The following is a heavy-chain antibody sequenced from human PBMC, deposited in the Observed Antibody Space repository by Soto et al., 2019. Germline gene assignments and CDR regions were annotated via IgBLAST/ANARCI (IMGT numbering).Heavy chain of an antibody. V-gene: IGHV1-69*01. D-gene: IGHD6-13*01. J-gene: IGHJ6*02. CDR2: IIPIFGTA. CDR3: ARDLRAAGRPGMDV. CDR1: GGTFSSYA. Sequence: QVQLVQSGAEVKKPGSSMKVSCKASGGTFSSYAISWVRQAPGQGLEWMGGIIPIFGTANYAQNFQGRVTITADESTSTAYMELTGLRSEDTAVYYCARDLRAAGRPGMDVWGQGTTVTVSS.